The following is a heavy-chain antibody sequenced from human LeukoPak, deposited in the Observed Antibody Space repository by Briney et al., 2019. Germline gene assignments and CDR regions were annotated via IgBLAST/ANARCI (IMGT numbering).Heavy chain of an antibody. CDR2: INAYNGNT. J-gene: IGHJ4*02. CDR1: GYTFTSYG. CDR3: ARDHYGDYEGDY. D-gene: IGHD4-17*01. Sequence: RASVKVSCKASGYTFTSYGISWVRQAPGQGLEWMGWINAYNGNTNYAQKLQGRVTMTTDTSTSTAYMELRSLRSDDTAVYYCARDHYGDYEGDYWGQGTLVTVSS. V-gene: IGHV1-18*01.